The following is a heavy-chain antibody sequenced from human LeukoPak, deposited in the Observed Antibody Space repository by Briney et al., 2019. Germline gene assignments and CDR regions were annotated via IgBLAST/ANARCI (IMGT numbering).Heavy chain of an antibody. CDR3: ARDSPEYSSPDGFDY. CDR2: ISSGGGAI. D-gene: IGHD6-6*01. J-gene: IGHJ4*02. Sequence: PGGSLRLSCAASGFTFSSYAMSWVRRAPGKGLEWISTISSGGGAIYHADSVRGRFTISRDNAKNSLYLQMNSLRAEDTAVYYCARDSPEYSSPDGFDYWGQGTLVTVSS. V-gene: IGHV3-21*01. CDR1: GFTFSSYA.